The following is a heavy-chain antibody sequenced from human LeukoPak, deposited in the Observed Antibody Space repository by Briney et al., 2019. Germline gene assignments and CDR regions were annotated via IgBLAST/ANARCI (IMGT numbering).Heavy chain of an antibody. D-gene: IGHD3-3*01. V-gene: IGHV3-7*01. CDR3: ARRRVGVVIKGFDY. CDR1: GFTFSSYW. J-gene: IGHJ4*02. Sequence: GGSLRLSCAASGFTFSSYWMSWVRQAPGKGLEWVANIKQDGSEKYYVDSVKGRFTISRDNAKNSPYLQMNSLRAEDTAVYYCARRRVGVVIKGFDYWGQGTLVTVSS. CDR2: IKQDGSEK.